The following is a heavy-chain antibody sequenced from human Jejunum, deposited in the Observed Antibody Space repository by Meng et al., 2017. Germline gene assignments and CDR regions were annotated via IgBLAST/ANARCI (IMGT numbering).Heavy chain of an antibody. CDR2: VYHSGST. D-gene: IGHD3-10*02. CDR3: ARADYVRYFDL. J-gene: IGHJ2*01. CDR1: GGSMESNNW. V-gene: IGHV4-4*02. Sequence: QGQLQEAGPGLGKPSETLSLTCAVSGGSMESNNWLTWIRQPPGQGLEWIGEVYHSGSTHYNPSLQSRVTISIDNSKNRFSLSLNSVTAADTAIYYCARADYVRYFDLWGLGTLVTVSS.